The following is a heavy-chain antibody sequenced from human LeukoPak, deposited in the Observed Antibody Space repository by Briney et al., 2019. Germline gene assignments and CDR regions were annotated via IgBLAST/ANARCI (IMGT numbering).Heavy chain of an antibody. CDR1: GGSFSGYY. J-gene: IGHJ6*03. CDR2: INHSGST. CDR3: ARAYKPTEKYYYYYYMDV. Sequence: SETLSLTCAVYGGSFSGYYWSWIRQPPGKGLEWIGEINHSGSTNYNPSLKSRVTISVDTSKNQFSLKLSSVTAADTAVYYCARAYKPTEKYYYYYYMDVWGKGTTVTVSS. D-gene: IGHD4-17*01. V-gene: IGHV4-34*01.